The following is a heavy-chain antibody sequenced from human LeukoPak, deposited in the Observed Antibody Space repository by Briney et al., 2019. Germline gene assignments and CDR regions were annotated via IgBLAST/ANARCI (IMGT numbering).Heavy chain of an antibody. CDR3: ARPSVYSSSGIDY. V-gene: IGHV3-23*01. CDR2: ISGSGGST. J-gene: IGHJ4*02. CDR1: GFTFSSYA. D-gene: IGHD6-6*01. Sequence: GGSLRLSCAASGFTFSSYAMSWVRQAPGKGLEWVSAISGSGGSTYYADSVKGRFTISRDNSKNTLYLQMNSLRAEDTAVYYCARPSVYSSSGIDYWGQGTLVTVSS.